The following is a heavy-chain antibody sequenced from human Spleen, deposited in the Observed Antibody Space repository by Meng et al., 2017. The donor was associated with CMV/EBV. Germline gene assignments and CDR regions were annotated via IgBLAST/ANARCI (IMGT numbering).Heavy chain of an antibody. CDR2: ISSGGTT. CDR1: GFTVSHNY. CDR3: ATDVVGASLYY. Sequence: GGSLRLSCAASGFTVSHNYIYWVRQAPGKGLEWVSHISSGGTTYFADSAKGRFAISRDDSKNTVYLQMNSLRAEDTAVYHCATDVVGASLYYWGQGTLVTVSS. D-gene: IGHD3-16*01. V-gene: IGHV3-53*01. J-gene: IGHJ4*02.